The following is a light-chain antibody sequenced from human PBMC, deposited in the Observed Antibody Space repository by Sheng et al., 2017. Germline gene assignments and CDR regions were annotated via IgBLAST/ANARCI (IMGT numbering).Light chain of an antibody. Sequence: SYVLTQSPSVSVAPGQTAKVTCGGDNIGGKSVHWYQQKPGQAPVLVVYDDDARPSGIPERFSGSNSGDTATLTISSVEAADEADFYCQVWDTTSDHPGVFGGGTELTVL. CDR3: QVWDTTSDHPGV. J-gene: IGLJ3*02. CDR2: DDD. V-gene: IGLV3-21*02. CDR1: NIGGKS.